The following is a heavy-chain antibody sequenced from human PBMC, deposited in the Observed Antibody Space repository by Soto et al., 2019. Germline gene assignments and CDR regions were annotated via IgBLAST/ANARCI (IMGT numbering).Heavy chain of an antibody. CDR2: VYYNGGS. J-gene: IGHJ4*02. CDR1: GDSVSSSGNY. CDR3: ASRTHGDSGPVEC. V-gene: IGHV4-39*01. D-gene: IGHD4-17*01. Sequence: SGTLSLTCSVSGDSVSSSGNYWGWIGQPPGKGLEWIGSVYYNGGSYYNPSLKSRVTISLDTSKNQFSLDLNSLSAAETALYYCASRTHGDSGPVECWGRGTLVT.